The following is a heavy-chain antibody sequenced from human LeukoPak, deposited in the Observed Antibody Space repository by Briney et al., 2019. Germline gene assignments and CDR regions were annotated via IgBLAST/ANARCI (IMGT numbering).Heavy chain of an antibody. J-gene: IGHJ4*02. Sequence: GGSLRLSCAASGFTFNTHWMSWARQAPGKGLEWVANIKTDGSEKYYSDSVEGRFTISRDNASSLLYLQMNSLGVEDTAVYYCARDWNGSGRSFDSWGQGTLVTVSS. CDR1: GFTFNTHW. D-gene: IGHD3-10*01. V-gene: IGHV3-7*01. CDR3: ARDWNGSGRSFDS. CDR2: IKTDGSEK.